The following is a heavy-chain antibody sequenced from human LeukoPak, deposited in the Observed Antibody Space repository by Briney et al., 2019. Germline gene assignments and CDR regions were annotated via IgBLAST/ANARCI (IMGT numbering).Heavy chain of an antibody. V-gene: IGHV4-59*08. CDR1: GGSISSYY. CDR3: ARQGIHYYYGMDV. Sequence: SETLSLTCTVSGGSISSYYWSCIRQPPGKGLEWIGYIYYSGSTNYNPSLKSRVTISVDTSKNQFSLKLSSVTAADTAVYYCARQGIHYYYGMDVWGQGTTVTVSS. CDR2: IYYSGST. J-gene: IGHJ6*02. D-gene: IGHD3-10*01.